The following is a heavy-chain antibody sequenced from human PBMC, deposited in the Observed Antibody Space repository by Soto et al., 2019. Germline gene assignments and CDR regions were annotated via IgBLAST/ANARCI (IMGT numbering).Heavy chain of an antibody. D-gene: IGHD2-21*01. V-gene: IGHV3-30-3*01. CDR1: GFTFSLYS. Sequence: QVQLMESGGGVVQPGGSLRLSYTTSGFTFSLYSMHWLRQAPGKGLEWVGVTSNDGGTTFYADSVKGRFIISRDNSKNTLYLQMNSLRTDDSGVYYCAREVVTGQWYFDNWGQGILVTVSS. CDR3: AREVVTGQWYFDN. J-gene: IGHJ4*02. CDR2: TSNDGGTT.